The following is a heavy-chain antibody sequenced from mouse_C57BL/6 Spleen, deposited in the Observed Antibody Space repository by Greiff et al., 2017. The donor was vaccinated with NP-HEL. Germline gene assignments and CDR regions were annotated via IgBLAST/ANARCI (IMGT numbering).Heavy chain of an antibody. J-gene: IGHJ4*01. D-gene: IGHD1-1*01. V-gene: IGHV2-5*01. CDR2: IWRGGSS. CDR1: GFSLTSYG. Sequence: VQLQQSGPGLVQPSQSLSITCTVSGFSLTSYGVHWVRQSPGKGLEWLGVIWRGGSSDYNAAFMSRLSITKDNSKSQVFFKMNSLQADDTAIYYCAKNSQITTVMDYWGQGTSVTVSS. CDR3: AKNSQITTVMDY.